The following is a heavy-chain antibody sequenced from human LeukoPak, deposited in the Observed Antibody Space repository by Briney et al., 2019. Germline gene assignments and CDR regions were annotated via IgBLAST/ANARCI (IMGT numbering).Heavy chain of an antibody. CDR2: IYYSGST. CDR1: GGSISSGGYY. V-gene: IGHV4-31*03. D-gene: IGHD6-25*01. CDR3: ARVGAAASYGMDV. J-gene: IGHJ6*02. Sequence: PSETLSLTCTVSGGSISSGGYYWSWIRQHPGKGLEWIGYIYYSGSTYYNPSLKSRVTISVDTSKNQFSLKLSSATAADTAVYYCARVGAAASYGMDVWGQGTTVTVSS.